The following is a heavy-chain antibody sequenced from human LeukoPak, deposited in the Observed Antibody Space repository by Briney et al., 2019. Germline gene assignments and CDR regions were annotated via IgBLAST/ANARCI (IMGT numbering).Heavy chain of an antibody. D-gene: IGHD2-2*01. CDR1: GGSNSSYY. J-gene: IGHJ6*03. CDR2: IYTSGST. Sequence: PETLSLTCTVSGGSNSSYYWSWIRQPPGKGLEWIGYIYTSGSTNYNPSLKSRVTISVDTSKNQFSLKLSSVTAADTAVYYCARHRGYCSSTSCYPATRNYYYMDVWGKGTTVTVSS. V-gene: IGHV4-4*09. CDR3: ARHRGYCSSTSCYPATRNYYYMDV.